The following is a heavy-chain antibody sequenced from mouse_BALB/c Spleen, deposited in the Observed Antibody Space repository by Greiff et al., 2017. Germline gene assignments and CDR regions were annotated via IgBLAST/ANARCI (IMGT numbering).Heavy chain of an antibody. Sequence: EVQLQQSGTVLARPGASVKMSCKASGYTFTSYWMHWVKQRPGQGLEWIGAIYPGNSDTSYNQKFKGKAKLTAVTSTSTAYMALSSLTNEDSAVYYCTRSGYWDAMDYWGQGTSVTVSS. D-gene: IGHD3-2*02. CDR3: TRSGYWDAMDY. CDR1: GYTFTSYW. J-gene: IGHJ4*01. V-gene: IGHV1-5*01. CDR2: IYPGNSDT.